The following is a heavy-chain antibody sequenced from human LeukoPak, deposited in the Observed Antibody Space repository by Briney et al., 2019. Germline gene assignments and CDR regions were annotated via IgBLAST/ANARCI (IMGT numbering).Heavy chain of an antibody. Sequence: ASVKVSCKASGYTFTSYGISWVRQAPGQGLEWMGWINPNSGGTNYAQKFQGRVTMTRDTSISTAYMELSRLRSDDTAVYYCIWFGETSGTDYWGQGTLVTVSS. J-gene: IGHJ4*02. CDR1: GYTFTSYG. CDR3: IWFGETSGTDY. D-gene: IGHD3-10*01. V-gene: IGHV1-2*02. CDR2: INPNSGGT.